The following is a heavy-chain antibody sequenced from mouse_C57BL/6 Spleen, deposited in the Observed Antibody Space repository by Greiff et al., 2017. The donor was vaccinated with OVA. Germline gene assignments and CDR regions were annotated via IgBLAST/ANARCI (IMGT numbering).Heavy chain of an antibody. CDR2: INPNNGGT. CDR3: AREGTGYYFDY. D-gene: IGHD3-3*01. CDR1: GYTFTDYY. V-gene: IGHV1-26*01. J-gene: IGHJ2*01. Sequence: EVKLQQSGPELVKPGASVKISCKASGYTFTDYYMNWVKQSHGKSLEWIGDINPNNGGTSYNQKFKGKATLTVDKSSSTAYMELRSLTSEDSAVYYCAREGTGYYFDYWGQGTTLTVSS.